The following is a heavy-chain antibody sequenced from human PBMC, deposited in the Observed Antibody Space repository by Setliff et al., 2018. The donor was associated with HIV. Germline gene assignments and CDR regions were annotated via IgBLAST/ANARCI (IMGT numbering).Heavy chain of an antibody. J-gene: IGHJ4*02. D-gene: IGHD6-13*01. CDR1: GFTFSSYA. V-gene: IGHV3-30*14. Sequence: GGSLRLSCAASGFTFSSYAMHWVRQAPGKGLEWVAVISYDGSNKYYADSVKGRFTISRDNSKNTLCLQMNSLRAEDTAVYYCAKDQIAAADYWGQGTLVTVSS. CDR2: ISYDGSNK. CDR3: AKDQIAAADY.